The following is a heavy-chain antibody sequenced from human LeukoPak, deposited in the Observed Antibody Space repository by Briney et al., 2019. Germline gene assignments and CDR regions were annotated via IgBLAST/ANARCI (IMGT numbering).Heavy chain of an antibody. Sequence: GGSLRLSCAASGFTFNTYSMNWVRQAPGKGLEWLSYINAASDGIYYADSVKGRFTISRDNAKNTLYLQMNSLRAEDTAFYYCAKGGGKSYSTTYDYWGRGTLVTVSS. CDR1: GFTFNTYS. CDR3: AKGGGKSYSTTYDY. J-gene: IGHJ4*02. V-gene: IGHV3-21*05. CDR2: INAASDGI. D-gene: IGHD2-15*01.